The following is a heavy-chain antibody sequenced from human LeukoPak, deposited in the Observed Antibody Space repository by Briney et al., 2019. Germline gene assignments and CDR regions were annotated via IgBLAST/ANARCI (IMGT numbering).Heavy chain of an antibody. CDR1: GYTFTGYY. Sequence: ASVKVSCKASGYTFTGYYMHWVRQAPGQGLEWMGWINPKNGDTNCAQQSQTRVTMTRDTSISTGYMELSRLNSDDTALYYCVRQGHSHDYWGQGTLVTVSS. J-gene: IGHJ4*02. V-gene: IGHV1-2*02. CDR3: VRQGHSHDY. CDR2: INPKNGDT. D-gene: IGHD5-18*01.